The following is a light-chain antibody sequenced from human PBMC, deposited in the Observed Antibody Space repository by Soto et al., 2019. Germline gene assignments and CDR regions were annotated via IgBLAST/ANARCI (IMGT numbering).Light chain of an antibody. J-gene: IGKJ2*01. CDR3: HQYYLTPYT. V-gene: IGKV4-1*01. CDR1: QSVLYSSNSKNY. CDR2: WAS. Sequence: DIVLTQSPDSLAVSLGERATINCKSRQSVLYSSNSKNYLAWYQQKPGQPPKLLIYWASTRESGVPDRFSGSGSETDFTLTISSLQAEDVAVYFCHQYYLTPYTFGQGTKREIK.